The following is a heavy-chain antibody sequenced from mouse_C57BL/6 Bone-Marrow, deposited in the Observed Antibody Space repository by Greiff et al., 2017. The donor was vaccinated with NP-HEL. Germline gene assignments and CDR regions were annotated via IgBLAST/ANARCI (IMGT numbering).Heavy chain of an antibody. Sequence: QVQLQQSGAELARPGASVKLSCKASGYTFTSYGISWVKQRTGQGLEWIGEIYPRSGNTYYNEKFKGKATLTADKSSSIAYMELRSLTSEDSAVYFCARSRIYYDYLWYFDVWGTGTTVTVSS. J-gene: IGHJ1*03. CDR2: IYPRSGNT. V-gene: IGHV1-81*01. CDR3: ARSRIYYDYLWYFDV. D-gene: IGHD2-4*01. CDR1: GYTFTSYG.